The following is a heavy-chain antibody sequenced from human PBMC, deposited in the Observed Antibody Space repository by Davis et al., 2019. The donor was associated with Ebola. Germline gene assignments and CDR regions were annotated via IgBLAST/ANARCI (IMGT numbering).Heavy chain of an antibody. CDR2: ISYDGSNK. D-gene: IGHD4-11*01. Sequence: GGSLRLSCAASGFTFSSYGMHWVRQAPGKGLEWVAVISYDGSNKYYADSVKGRFTISRDNSKNTLYLQMNSLRAEDTAVYYCAKRSDYRSFDYWGQGTLVTVSS. CDR1: GFTFSSYG. J-gene: IGHJ4*02. CDR3: AKRSDYRSFDY. V-gene: IGHV3-30*18.